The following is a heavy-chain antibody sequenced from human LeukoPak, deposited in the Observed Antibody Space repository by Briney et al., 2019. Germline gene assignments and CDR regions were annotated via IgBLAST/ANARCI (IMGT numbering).Heavy chain of an antibody. CDR1: GYPIGLDYY. Sequence: PSETLSLTCKVSGYPIGLDYYWVWIRQAPGRGLQWIGGFHRGRIQYNSALKSRVTISIDSSKNQFSLRMWPVTAADTAFHFCARAPSSYESGNGYPNLGWLDPWGQGALVTVSS. J-gene: IGHJ5*02. V-gene: IGHV4-38-2*02. D-gene: IGHD5-24*01. CDR3: ARAPSSYESGNGYPNLGWLDP. CDR2: FHRGRI.